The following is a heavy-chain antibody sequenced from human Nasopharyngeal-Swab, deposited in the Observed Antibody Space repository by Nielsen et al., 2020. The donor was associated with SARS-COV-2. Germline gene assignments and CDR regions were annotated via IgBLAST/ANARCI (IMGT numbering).Heavy chain of an antibody. D-gene: IGHD6-6*01. V-gene: IGHV1-69*13. CDR3: ARDHARIRPYSSSSFYYYYMDV. CDR1: GCTFSSYA. J-gene: IGHJ6*03. CDR2: IIPIFGTA. Sequence: SVKVSCTASGCTFSSYAISWVRQAPGPGLEWMGGIIPIFGTANYAQKFQGRVTITADESTSTAYMELSSLRSEDTAVYYCARDHARIRPYSSSSFYYYYMDVWGKGTTVTVSS.